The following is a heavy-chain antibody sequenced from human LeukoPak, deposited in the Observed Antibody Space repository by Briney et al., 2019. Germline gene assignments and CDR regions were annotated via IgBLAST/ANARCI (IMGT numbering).Heavy chain of an antibody. CDR1: GFIFRTYG. J-gene: IGHJ4*02. CDR2: IWYDGSTK. V-gene: IGHV3-33*01. D-gene: IGHD4-11*01. Sequence: GGSLRLSCAASGFIFRTYGMHWVRQAPGKGLEWVAIIWYDGSTKYYAESVKGRFTISRDNSKNMLYLQMNSLRAEDTAVYYCARVSDCSNYFDFWGQGTLVTVSS. CDR3: ARVSDCSNYFDF.